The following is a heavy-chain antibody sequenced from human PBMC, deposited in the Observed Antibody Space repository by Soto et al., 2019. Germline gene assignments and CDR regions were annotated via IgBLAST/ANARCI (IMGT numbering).Heavy chain of an antibody. CDR1: GGSITGYY. J-gene: IGHJ4*02. D-gene: IGHD5-18*01. Sequence: SETLSLTCTVSGGSITGYYWTWIRQSPGKGLEWISYVFYKGNTNYNPSLKSRVNISVDTSTNQFSLRLNSVTAADTAVYYCARSGDSFGFTDYWGQGTLVTVSS. V-gene: IGHV4-59*01. CDR2: VFYKGNT. CDR3: ARSGDSFGFTDY.